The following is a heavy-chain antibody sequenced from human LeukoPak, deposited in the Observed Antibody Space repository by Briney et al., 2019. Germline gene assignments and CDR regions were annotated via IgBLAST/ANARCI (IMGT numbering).Heavy chain of an antibody. J-gene: IGHJ6*03. V-gene: IGHV4-61*02. Sequence: SGTLSLTCSLSGDSISSGVFYWSWIRQPAGKGLEWIGRIYSTGNTNYNPSLKSRVTMSIDTSENQFSLKLTSVTAADTAVYYCARGSFYRNSYYYYINVWGTGTTVTVSS. CDR3: ARGSFYRNSYYYYINV. CDR1: GDSISSGVFY. CDR2: IYSTGNT. D-gene: IGHD5/OR15-5a*01.